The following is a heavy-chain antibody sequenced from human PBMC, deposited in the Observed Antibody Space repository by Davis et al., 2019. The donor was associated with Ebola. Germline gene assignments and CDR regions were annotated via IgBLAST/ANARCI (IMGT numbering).Heavy chain of an antibody. CDR3: ARDLATAGYNYYYMDV. V-gene: IGHV1-2*02. CDR2: INPKSGAT. D-gene: IGHD6-13*01. J-gene: IGHJ6*03. CDR1: GYTFTDYH. Sequence: ASVKVSCKASGYTFTDYHVHWVRQAPGQGFEWMGWINPKSGATYYAQKFQDRVTMTRDTSIRIVYMELSSLRPDDTAVYYCARDLATAGYNYYYMDVWGKGTTVTVSS.